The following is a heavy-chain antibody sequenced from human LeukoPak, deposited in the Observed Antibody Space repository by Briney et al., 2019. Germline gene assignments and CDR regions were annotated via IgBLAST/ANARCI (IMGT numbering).Heavy chain of an antibody. CDR2: IYPGDSDT. D-gene: IGHD1-26*01. CDR3: ARQSGSFVKASDL. V-gene: IGHV5-51*01. Sequence: GESLKISCKGSGYTFTDYWIAWVRQMPGKGLEWMGIIYPGDSDTRYSPSFQGQVTISADKSITTAYLQWSSLRASDTAMYYCARQSGSFVKASDLWGQGTVVIVSS. CDR1: GYTFTDYW. J-gene: IGHJ1*01.